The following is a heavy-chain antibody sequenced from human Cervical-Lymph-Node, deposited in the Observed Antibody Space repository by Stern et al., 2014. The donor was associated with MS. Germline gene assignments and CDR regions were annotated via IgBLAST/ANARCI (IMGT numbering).Heavy chain of an antibody. CDR1: GFTLSDYY. CDR2: IRRSGSTL. CDR3: ARDCKLRYFDWLSPYFDY. D-gene: IGHD3-9*01. Sequence: VQLVESGGGLVKRGGSMGLSYAASGFTLSDYYMRWIRQAPGKGLERVSYIRRSGSTLYYADFGKGRFTISRDNAKNSLYLQMNSLRAEDTAVYYCARDCKLRYFDWLSPYFDYWGQGTLVTVSS. V-gene: IGHV3-11*01. J-gene: IGHJ4*02.